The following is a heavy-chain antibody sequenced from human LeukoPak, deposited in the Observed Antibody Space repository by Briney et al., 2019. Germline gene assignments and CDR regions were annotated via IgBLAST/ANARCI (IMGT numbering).Heavy chain of an antibody. J-gene: IGHJ4*02. V-gene: IGHV3-48*03. Sequence: PGGSLRLSCAASGFTFSSYEMNWVRQAPGKGLERVSYISSSGSTIYYADSVKGRFTISRDNAKNSLYLQMNSLRAEDTAVYYCARVMITMVRGAQPFDHWGQGTLVTVSS. CDR1: GFTFSSYE. CDR2: ISSSGSTI. D-gene: IGHD3-10*01. CDR3: ARVMITMVRGAQPFDH.